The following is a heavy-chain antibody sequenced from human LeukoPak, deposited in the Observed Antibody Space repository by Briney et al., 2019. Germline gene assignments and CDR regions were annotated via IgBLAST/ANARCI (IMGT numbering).Heavy chain of an antibody. D-gene: IGHD1-7*01. Sequence: GGPLRLSCAASGFTFSDYYMSWIRQAPGKGLEWGSYISNSGNTIYYADSVKGRFTISRDNSKNTLYLQMNSLRAEDTAVYYCAKRRGLELLYYYYMDVWGKGTTVTVSS. J-gene: IGHJ6*03. CDR2: ISNSGNTI. V-gene: IGHV3-11*01. CDR1: GFTFSDYY. CDR3: AKRRGLELLYYYYMDV.